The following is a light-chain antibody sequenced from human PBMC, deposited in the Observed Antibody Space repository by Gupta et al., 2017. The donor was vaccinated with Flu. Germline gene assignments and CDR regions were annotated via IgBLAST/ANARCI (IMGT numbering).Light chain of an antibody. Sequence: EIVLTPTPGTLSLSPGERATLSCRASQSISSSYLAWYQQQPGQAPRLLIYAASTRATGIPDRFSGSESGTDFTLTISRLEPEDFAVYYCQQYATSPAWTFGQGTKVEIK. CDR2: AAS. CDR1: QSISSSY. V-gene: IGKV3-20*01. CDR3: QQYATSPAWT. J-gene: IGKJ1*01.